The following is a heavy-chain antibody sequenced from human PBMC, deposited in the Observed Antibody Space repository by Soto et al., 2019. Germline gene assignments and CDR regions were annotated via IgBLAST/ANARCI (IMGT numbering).Heavy chain of an antibody. D-gene: IGHD6-19*01. CDR3: ARDHIAVAGTGVQH. CDR2: FDPEDGET. CDR1: GYTLTELS. Sequence: ASVKVSCKVSGYTLTELSMHWVRQAPGKGLEWMGGFDPEDGETIYAQKFQGRVTMTEDTSTDTAYMELSSLRSEDTAVYYCARDHIAVAGTGVQHWGQGTLVTVSS. J-gene: IGHJ1*01. V-gene: IGHV1-24*01.